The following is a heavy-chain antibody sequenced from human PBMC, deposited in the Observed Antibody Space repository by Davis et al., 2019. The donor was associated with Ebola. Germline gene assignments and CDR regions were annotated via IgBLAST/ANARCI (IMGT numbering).Heavy chain of an antibody. Sequence: GESLKISCAASGFPFSSYTMNWVRQAPGKGLEWVASLSSSGSFIYYADSVRGRFSISRDAATSSLYLQMNSLRAADTAVYYCAAGTAAATFNYWGQGTLVTVSS. J-gene: IGHJ4*02. V-gene: IGHV3-21*01. CDR2: LSSSGSFI. CDR3: AAGTAAATFNY. D-gene: IGHD6-13*01. CDR1: GFPFSSYT.